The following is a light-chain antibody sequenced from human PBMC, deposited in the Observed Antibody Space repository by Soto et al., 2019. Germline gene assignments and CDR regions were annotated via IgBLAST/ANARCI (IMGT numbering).Light chain of an antibody. V-gene: IGKV3-20*01. CDR3: QQYHSSPRT. CDR1: QSVSSSY. Sequence: EIVLTQSPGTLSLSPGERATLSCRASQSVSSSYLAWYQQKPGQAPRLLIYGASSRATGIPDRFSGSGSGTDFTLTISRLEPEDLAVYYCQQYHSSPRTFGQGTKVDIK. CDR2: GAS. J-gene: IGKJ1*01.